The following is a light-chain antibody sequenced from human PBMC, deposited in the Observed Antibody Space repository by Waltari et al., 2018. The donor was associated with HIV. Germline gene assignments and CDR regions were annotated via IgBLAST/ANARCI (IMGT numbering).Light chain of an antibody. CDR1: NSNIGNNY. J-gene: IGLJ1*01. CDR3: GTWDSSLGAYV. Sequence: QSVLTQPPSVSAAPGQRVTISCSGGNSNIGNNYVSWYQQLPGTTPKLLIYDNNKRPSGIPDRFSGSKSGTSATLGVTGLQTGDEADYYCGTWDSSLGAYVFGAGTKVTVL. V-gene: IGLV1-51*01. CDR2: DNN.